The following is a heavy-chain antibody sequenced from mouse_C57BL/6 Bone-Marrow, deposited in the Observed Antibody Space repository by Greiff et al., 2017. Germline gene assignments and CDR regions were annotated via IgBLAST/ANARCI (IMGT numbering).Heavy chain of an antibody. CDR1: GYTFTDHY. CDR2: IYPGSGNT. Sequence: VKLVESGAEVVRPGASVKLSCKASGYTFTDHYINWVKQRPGQGLEWIARIYPGSGNTYYNEKFKGKATLTAEKSSNTAYMQLSSLTSEDSDVYFCARDDGYFFEYWGQGTTLTVSS. CDR3: ARDDGYFFEY. D-gene: IGHD2-3*01. J-gene: IGHJ2*01. V-gene: IGHV1-76*01.